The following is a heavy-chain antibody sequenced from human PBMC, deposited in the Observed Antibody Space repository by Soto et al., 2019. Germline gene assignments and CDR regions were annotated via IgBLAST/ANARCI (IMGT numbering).Heavy chain of an antibody. Sequence: PSETLSLTCAVYGGSFSGYYWSWIRQPPGKGLEWIGEINHSGSTNYNPSLKSRVAVPLDTSKNQFSLKLSSVTAADTATYYCAKSYGDYGNDALDIWGQGTMVTVSS. CDR3: AKSYGDYGNDALDI. J-gene: IGHJ3*02. CDR2: INHSGST. D-gene: IGHD4-17*01. V-gene: IGHV4-34*01. CDR1: GGSFSGYY.